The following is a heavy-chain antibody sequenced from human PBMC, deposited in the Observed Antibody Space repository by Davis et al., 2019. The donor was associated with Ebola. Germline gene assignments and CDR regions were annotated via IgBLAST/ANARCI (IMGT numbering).Heavy chain of an antibody. J-gene: IGHJ3*02. Sequence: GGSLRLSCAASGFTFSSSWMTWVRQAPGKGLEWVANIKQDGSEKYCVDSVKGRFTISRDNAKNSLYLRMNSLRTEDTALYYCARGGFYDSSGYSHAAFDIWGQGTMVTVSS. V-gene: IGHV3-7*03. CDR2: IKQDGSEK. CDR1: GFTFSSSW. CDR3: ARGGFYDSSGYSHAAFDI. D-gene: IGHD3-22*01.